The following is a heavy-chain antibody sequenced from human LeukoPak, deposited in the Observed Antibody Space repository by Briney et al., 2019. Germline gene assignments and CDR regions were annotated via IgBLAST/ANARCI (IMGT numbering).Heavy chain of an antibody. CDR2: ISYDGSNK. J-gene: IGHJ4*02. Sequence: GGSLRLSCATSGFTFSSYAMRWVRQAPGKGLEWVALISYDGSNKYYADSVKGRFTISRDNSKNTLYLQMTSLRAEDTAVCYCARDADIAVAGHFDYWGQGTLVTVSS. V-gene: IGHV3-30*04. D-gene: IGHD6-19*01. CDR3: ARDADIAVAGHFDY. CDR1: GFTFSSYA.